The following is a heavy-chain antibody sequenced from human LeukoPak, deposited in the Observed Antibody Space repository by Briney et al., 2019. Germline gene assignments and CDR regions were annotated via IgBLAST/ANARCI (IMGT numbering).Heavy chain of an antibody. CDR1: GGSISSYY. J-gene: IGHJ2*01. CDR2: IYYSGST. CDR3: ARAGTMVRGVISLPQNWYFDL. V-gene: IGHV4-59*01. D-gene: IGHD3-10*01. Sequence: SETLSLTCTVSGGSISSYYWSWIRQPPGEGLEWIGYIYYSGSTNYNPSLKSRVTISVDTSKNQFSLKLSSVTAADTAVYYCARAGTMVRGVISLPQNWYFDLWGRGTLVTVSS.